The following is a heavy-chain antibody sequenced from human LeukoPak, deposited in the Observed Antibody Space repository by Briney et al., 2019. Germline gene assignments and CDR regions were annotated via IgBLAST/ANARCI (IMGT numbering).Heavy chain of an antibody. V-gene: IGHV3-23*01. CDR2: ISGRGGST. Sequence: GGSLRLSCAASGFTFSCYAMSWVRQAPGKGLEWFSAISGRGGSTYYAESVKGRITISRDNSNNTLYLQMNSLRADDTAVYYCAKDRYNSGWKPGHEYGMYLWGQGTTVTVSS. CDR3: AKDRYNSGWKPGHEYGMYL. CDR1: GFTFSCYA. D-gene: IGHD6-19*01. J-gene: IGHJ6*02.